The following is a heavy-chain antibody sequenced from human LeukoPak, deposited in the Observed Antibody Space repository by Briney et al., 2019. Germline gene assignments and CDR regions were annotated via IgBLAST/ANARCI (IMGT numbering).Heavy chain of an antibody. Sequence: SEALSLTCSVSGGSIGRSSYYWGWTRQPPGKGLEWIGSIYYSGGTYYNPSLKSRVTISVDTSRNQFSLKLGSVTAADTAVYYCARHGSIATGAFTYWGQGALVTVSS. CDR2: IYYSGGT. J-gene: IGHJ4*02. V-gene: IGHV4-39*01. D-gene: IGHD6-13*01. CDR1: GGSIGRSSYY. CDR3: ARHGSIATGAFTY.